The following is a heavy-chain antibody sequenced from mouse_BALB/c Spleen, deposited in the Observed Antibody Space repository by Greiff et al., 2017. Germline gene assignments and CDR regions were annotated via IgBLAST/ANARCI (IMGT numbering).Heavy chain of an antibody. J-gene: IGHJ4*01. Sequence: EVKLQESGAELVKPGASVQLSCTASGFNIKDTYMHWVKQRPEQGLEWIGRIDPANGNTKYDPKFQGKATITADTSSNTAYLHLSSLTSEDTAVYYCARREVWDYWGEGTSVTVSS. CDR2: IDPANGNT. D-gene: IGHD2-10*02. CDR1: GFNIKDTY. V-gene: IGHV14-3*02. CDR3: ARREVWDY.